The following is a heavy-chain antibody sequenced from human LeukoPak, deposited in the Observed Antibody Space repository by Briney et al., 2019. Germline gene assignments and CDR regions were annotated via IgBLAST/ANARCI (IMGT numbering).Heavy chain of an antibody. J-gene: IGHJ4*02. V-gene: IGHV4-4*02. CDR2: IYHSGST. CDR3: ARAEGSTYYYGSGSFVVAGYRN. D-gene: IGHD3-10*01. CDR1: GGSISSSYW. Sequence: SGTLSLTCAVSGGSISSSYWWSWVRQPPGKGLEWIGEIYHSGSTNYNPSLKSRVTISVDKSKNQFSLKLSSVTAADTAVYYCARAEGSTYYYGSGSFVVAGYRNWGQGTLVTVSS.